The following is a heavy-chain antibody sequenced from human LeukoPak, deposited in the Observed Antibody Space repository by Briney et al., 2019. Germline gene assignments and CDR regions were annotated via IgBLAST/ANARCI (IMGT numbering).Heavy chain of an antibody. Sequence: ASVKVSCKVSGYTLTELSMHWVRQAPGKGLEWMGGFDPEDGETIYAQKFQGRVTMTEDTSTDTAYMELSSLRSEDTAVCYCATAYQYGSGSYAQTYYYYMDVWGKGTTVTVSS. CDR1: GYTLTELS. CDR3: ATAYQYGSGSYAQTYYYYMDV. V-gene: IGHV1-24*01. J-gene: IGHJ6*03. D-gene: IGHD3-10*01. CDR2: FDPEDGET.